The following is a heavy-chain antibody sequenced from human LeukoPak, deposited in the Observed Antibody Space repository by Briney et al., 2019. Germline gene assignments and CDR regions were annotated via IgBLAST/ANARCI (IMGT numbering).Heavy chain of an antibody. V-gene: IGHV4-31*03. D-gene: IGHD3-10*01. CDR1: GGSISSGGYY. J-gene: IGHJ5*02. CDR2: IYYSGST. Sequence: PSQTLSLTCTVSGGSISSGGYYWSWIRQHPGKGLEWIGYIYYSGSTYYNPSLKSRVTISVDTSKNQFSLKLSSVTAADTAVYYWAGDPNYYGSGGGFDPWGQGTLVTVSS. CDR3: AGDPNYYGSGGGFDP.